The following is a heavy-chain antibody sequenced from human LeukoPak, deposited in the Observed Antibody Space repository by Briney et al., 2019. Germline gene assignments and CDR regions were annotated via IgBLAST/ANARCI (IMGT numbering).Heavy chain of an antibody. Sequence: ASVKVSCKASGYTFTSYGISWVRQAPGQGLEWMGWISAYNGNTNYAQKLQGRVTMTTDTSTSTAYMELSSLRSEDTAVYYCARDLGRSSSWYPPDAFDIWGQGTMVTVSS. CDR1: GYTFTSYG. CDR3: ARDLGRSSSWYPPDAFDI. CDR2: ISAYNGNT. D-gene: IGHD6-13*01. V-gene: IGHV1-18*01. J-gene: IGHJ3*02.